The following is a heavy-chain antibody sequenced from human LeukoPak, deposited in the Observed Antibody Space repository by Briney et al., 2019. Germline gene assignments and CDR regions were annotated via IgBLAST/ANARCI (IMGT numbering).Heavy chain of an antibody. V-gene: IGHV4-34*01. Sequence: SETLSLTSAVYGGSFSGYYWSWIRQPPGKGLEWIGEINHSGSTNYNPSLKSRVTISVDTSKNQFSLKLSSVTAADTAVYYCARGYGYYYGSGESDYWGQGTLVTVSS. CDR1: GGSFSGYY. J-gene: IGHJ4*02. CDR2: INHSGST. D-gene: IGHD3-10*01. CDR3: ARGYGYYYGSGESDY.